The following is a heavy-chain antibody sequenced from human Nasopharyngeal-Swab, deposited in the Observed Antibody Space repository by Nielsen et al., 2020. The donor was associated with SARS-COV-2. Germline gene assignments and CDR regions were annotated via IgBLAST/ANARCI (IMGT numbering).Heavy chain of an antibody. CDR1: GFTFRSYE. CDR3: AREVAGMDH. V-gene: IGHV3-48*03. CDR2: ISSSGSTI. D-gene: IGHD6-19*01. Sequence: GGSLRLSCAASGFTFRSYEMNWVRQAPGKGLEWVSYISSSGSTIYYADSVKGRFTISRDNARNSLYLQMNSLRDEDTADYYCAREVAGMDHWGQGTLVTVSS. J-gene: IGHJ4*02.